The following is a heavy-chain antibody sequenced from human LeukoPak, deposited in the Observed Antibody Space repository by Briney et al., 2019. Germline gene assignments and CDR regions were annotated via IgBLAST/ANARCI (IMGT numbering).Heavy chain of an antibody. CDR3: ARDGVGYYDSSVNYYSQH. D-gene: IGHD3-22*01. J-gene: IGHJ1*01. Sequence: ASVKVSCKASGYTFTGYFMHWVRQAPGQGLEWMGWINPNSGGTNYAQKFQGRVTMTRDTSISTAYMELSRLRPADTAVYYCARDGVGYYDSSVNYYSQHCGQGTLVTVSS. CDR1: GYTFTGYF. CDR2: INPNSGGT. V-gene: IGHV1-2*02.